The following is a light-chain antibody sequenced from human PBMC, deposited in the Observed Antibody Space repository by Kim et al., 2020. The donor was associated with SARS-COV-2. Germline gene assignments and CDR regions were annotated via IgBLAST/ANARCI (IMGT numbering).Light chain of an antibody. Sequence: APVGDTVTISCRASQDSSNYVAWFQLKPGKAPTLLIYAASALKPSVPSRFSGSGSGTDFTLTVTSLQPEDVATYYCQKNDRSPWTFGQGTKVDIK. J-gene: IGKJ1*01. CDR1: QDSSNY. CDR3: QKNDRSPWT. CDR2: AAS. V-gene: IGKV1-27*01.